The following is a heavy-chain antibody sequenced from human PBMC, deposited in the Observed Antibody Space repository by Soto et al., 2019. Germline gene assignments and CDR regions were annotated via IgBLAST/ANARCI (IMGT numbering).Heavy chain of an antibody. J-gene: IGHJ4*02. D-gene: IGHD3-10*01. V-gene: IGHV4-39*01. CDR1: GGSISSSAYY. Sequence: QLHLQESGPGLLKPSETLSLTCTFSGGSISSSAYYWGWIRQPPGKRLEWIASISYSGSTYYNPSLKRRVTISVDTSKNQFSLKLRSMTAADTAVYYCSRHVEVTYFDYWGQGTLVTVSS. CDR3: SRHVEVTYFDY. CDR2: ISYSGST.